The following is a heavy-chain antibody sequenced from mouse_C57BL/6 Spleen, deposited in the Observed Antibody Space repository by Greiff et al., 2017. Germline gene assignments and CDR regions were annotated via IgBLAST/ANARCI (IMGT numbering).Heavy chain of an antibody. CDR3: ARRRGNSDY. V-gene: IGHV1-55*01. J-gene: IGHJ2*01. Sequence: VQLQQSGAELLKPGAPVKMSCKVSGSTFTSYWLTWVKQRPGQGLEWIGDIYPGSGSTNYNEKFKSKATLTVDTSSSTAYMQLSSLTSEDSAVYYCARRRGNSDYWGQGTTLTVSS. CDR1: GSTFTSYW. CDR2: IYPGSGST.